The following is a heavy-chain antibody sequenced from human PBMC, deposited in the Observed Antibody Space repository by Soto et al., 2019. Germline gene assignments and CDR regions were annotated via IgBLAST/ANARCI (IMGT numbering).Heavy chain of an antibody. J-gene: IGHJ6*02. V-gene: IGHV3-30-3*01. CDR3: ARGYDFWSGYYTPDYGMDV. CDR2: ISYDGSNK. D-gene: IGHD3-3*01. CDR1: GFTFSSYA. Sequence: SLRLSCAASGFTFSSYAMHWVRQAPGKGLEWVAVISYDGSNKYYADSVKGRFTISRDNSKNTLYLQMNSLRAEDTAVYYCARGYDFWSGYYTPDYGMDVWGQGTTVTVSS.